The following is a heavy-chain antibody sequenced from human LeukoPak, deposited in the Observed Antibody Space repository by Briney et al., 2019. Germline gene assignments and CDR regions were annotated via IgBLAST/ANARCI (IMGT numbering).Heavy chain of an antibody. J-gene: IGHJ4*02. CDR1: GFTVSGHP. Sequence: GGSLRLSCAASGFTVSGHPMSWVRQAPGKGLEWVSVIYRGGNTYYADSVKGRFTISTDNSKNTLYLQMNSLRAEDTAVYYCARAARPPSDISGSYWNYFDCWGQGILVTVS. CDR2: IYRGGNT. D-gene: IGHD3-22*01. V-gene: IGHV3-53*01. CDR3: ARAARPPSDISGSYWNYFDC.